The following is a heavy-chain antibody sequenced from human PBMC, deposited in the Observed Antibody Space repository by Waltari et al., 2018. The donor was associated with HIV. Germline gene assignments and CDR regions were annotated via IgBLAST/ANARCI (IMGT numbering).Heavy chain of an antibody. J-gene: IGHJ5*02. Sequence: QVQLVKSGAAVKKPGSSVTVSCKTSGGPFSKHAVYWVRQAPGQGLELVGQIIPIFGTTNYAQKFQGRVTITAGESTGTVYMELRSLRSEDTAMYYCARSSPGDDFWSGKLVSWGQGTQVTVSS. CDR2: IIPIFGTT. CDR3: ARSSPGDDFWSGKLVS. D-gene: IGHD3-3*01. V-gene: IGHV1-69*01. CDR1: GGPFSKHA.